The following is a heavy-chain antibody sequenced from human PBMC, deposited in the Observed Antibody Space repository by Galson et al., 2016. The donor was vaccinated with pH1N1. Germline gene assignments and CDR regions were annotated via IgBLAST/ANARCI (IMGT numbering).Heavy chain of an antibody. D-gene: IGHD5-18*01. CDR3: ARSRGYSYGSYYFDN. CDR1: GGTFSSYA. J-gene: IGHJ2*01. V-gene: IGHV1-69*13. Sequence: SVKVSCKASGGTFSSYAVSWVRQAPGQGLEWVGGIIGMFGTTTYAQKLQGRVTITAEELTSSSYMELTSLTSEDTAVYYCARSRGYSYGSYYFDNWGRGTLVTVSS. CDR2: IIGMFGTT.